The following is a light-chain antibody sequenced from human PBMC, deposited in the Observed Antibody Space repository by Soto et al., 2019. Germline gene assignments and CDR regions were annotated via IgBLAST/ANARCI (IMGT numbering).Light chain of an antibody. CDR3: QQYGSSPLIT. V-gene: IGKV3-20*01. CDR1: QSVSNNY. Sequence: ENVLTQSPGTLSLSPGDRASLSCRASQSVSNNYLAWHQQRPGQAPRLLIFGASNRATGVPDRFTGSGSGTDFTLTISRLEPEDFAVYHCQQYGSSPLITFGQGTRLEIK. J-gene: IGKJ5*01. CDR2: GAS.